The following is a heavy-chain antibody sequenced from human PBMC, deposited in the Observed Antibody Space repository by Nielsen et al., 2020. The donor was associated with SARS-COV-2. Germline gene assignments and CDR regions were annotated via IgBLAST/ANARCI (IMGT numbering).Heavy chain of an antibody. V-gene: IGHV3-30*03. Sequence: GESLKISCAASGFTFSSYGMHWVRQAPGKGLEWVAVISYDGSNKYYADSVKGRFTISRDNAKNSLYLQMNSLRDEDTAVYYCARSSPHFDYWGQGTLVTVSS. J-gene: IGHJ4*02. CDR2: ISYDGSNK. CDR3: ARSSPHFDY. CDR1: GFTFSSYG.